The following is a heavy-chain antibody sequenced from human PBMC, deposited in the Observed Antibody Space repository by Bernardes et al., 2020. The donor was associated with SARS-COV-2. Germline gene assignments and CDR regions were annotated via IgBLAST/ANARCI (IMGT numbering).Heavy chain of an antibody. Sequence: SETLSLTCTVSGGPISSHYWSWIRPPPGKGLEWIGYIHYSGSTNYNPSLKSRVTISVDTSKNQFSLKLSSVTAADTAVYYCARDTGDNYYYYYGMDVWGQGTTVTVSS. J-gene: IGHJ6*02. CDR3: ARDTGDNYYYYYGMDV. D-gene: IGHD2-21*02. CDR2: IHYSGST. CDR1: GGPISSHY. V-gene: IGHV4-59*11.